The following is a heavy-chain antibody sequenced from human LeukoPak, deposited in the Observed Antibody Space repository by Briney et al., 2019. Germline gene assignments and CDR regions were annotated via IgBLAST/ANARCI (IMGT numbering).Heavy chain of an antibody. Sequence: ASVKVSCKASGYTFTSYAMHWVRQAPGQRLEWMGWINAGNGNTKYSQKFQGRVTITRDTSASTAYMELSSLRSEDTAVYYCAREVPAAHDAFDIWGQGTMVTVSS. CDR1: GYTFTSYA. CDR2: INAGNGNT. V-gene: IGHV1-3*01. J-gene: IGHJ3*02. D-gene: IGHD2-2*01. CDR3: AREVPAAHDAFDI.